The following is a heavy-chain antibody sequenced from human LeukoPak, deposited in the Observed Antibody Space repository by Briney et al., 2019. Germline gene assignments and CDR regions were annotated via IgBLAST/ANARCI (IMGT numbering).Heavy chain of an antibody. CDR1: GFTFSDYS. V-gene: IGHV3-48*01. CDR2: VGIDSGNT. CDR3: ARDHNYAFDN. J-gene: IGHJ4*02. D-gene: IGHD1-1*01. Sequence: QSGGSLRLSCAASGFTFSDYSMTWVRQAPGKGLEWISWVGIDSGNTKYADSVKGRFTISGEKAKNSLYLQMSSLRVEDTAVYYCARDHNYAFDNWGQGTLVTVSS.